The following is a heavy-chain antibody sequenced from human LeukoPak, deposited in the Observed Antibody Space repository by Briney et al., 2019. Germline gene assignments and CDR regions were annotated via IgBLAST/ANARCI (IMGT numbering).Heavy chain of an antibody. CDR3: ARVGGLGYCSSTSCYGGY. Sequence: GASVKVSCKASGYTFTGYYMHWVRQAPGQGLEWMGWINPNSGGTNYAQKFQGRVTMTRDTSISTAYMELSRLSSDDTAVYYCARVGGLGYCSSTSCYGGYWGQGTLVTVSS. V-gene: IGHV1-2*02. D-gene: IGHD2-2*01. CDR1: GYTFTGYY. J-gene: IGHJ4*02. CDR2: INPNSGGT.